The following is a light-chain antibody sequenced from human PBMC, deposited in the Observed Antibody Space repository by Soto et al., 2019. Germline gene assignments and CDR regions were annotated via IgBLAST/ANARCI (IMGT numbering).Light chain of an antibody. J-gene: IGLJ2*01. Sequence: QAVVTQEPSLTVSPGGTVTRTCASSTGAVTSDNYPNWIQQKPGQAPRGLIHSTDKKHSWTPARFSGSLLGGKAALTLSGVQPEDEADYYCLLYSGRAQVFGGGTKVTVL. CDR3: LLYSGRAQV. V-gene: IGLV7-43*01. CDR1: TGAVTSDNY. CDR2: STD.